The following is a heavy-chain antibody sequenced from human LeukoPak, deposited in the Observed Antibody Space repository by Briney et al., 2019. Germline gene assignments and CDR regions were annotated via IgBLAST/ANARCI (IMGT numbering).Heavy chain of an antibody. V-gene: IGHV4-59*01. J-gene: IGHJ3*02. CDR2: IYYSGST. CDR1: GGSISSYY. D-gene: IGHD1-26*01. Sequence: SETLSLTCTVSGGSISSYYWSWIRQPPGKGLEWIGYIYYSGSTNYNPSLKSRVTISVDTSKNQFSLKLSSVTAADTAVYYCARRIGGSHDAFDIWGQGIMVTVSS. CDR3: ARRIGGSHDAFDI.